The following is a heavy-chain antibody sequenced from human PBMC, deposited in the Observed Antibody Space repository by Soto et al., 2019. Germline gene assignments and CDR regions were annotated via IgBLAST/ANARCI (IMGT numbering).Heavy chain of an antibody. CDR2: MNSGGRT. V-gene: IGHV3-23*01. Sequence: GGSLRLSCAASGFTFTPYSMSWVRQAPGKGLEWVSGMNSGGRTYYADSVKGRFTISRDTSKNTLYLQMNSLRADDTAVFYCAKALQYSSSRDYFYYGMDVWGQGTTVTVSS. CDR1: GFTFTPYS. J-gene: IGHJ6*02. D-gene: IGHD6-6*01. CDR3: AKALQYSSSRDYFYYGMDV.